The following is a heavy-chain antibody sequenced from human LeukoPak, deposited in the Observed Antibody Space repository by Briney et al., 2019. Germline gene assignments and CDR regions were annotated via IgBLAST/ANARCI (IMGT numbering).Heavy chain of an antibody. CDR3: AKRTAYSGNYPHFGY. CDR2: ISGSGDNT. Sequence: PGGSLRLSCAASGFTFSSYAMSWVRQAPGKGLEWVSGISGSGDNTYYADSVKGRFTISRDNSKNTLYVQVNSLGTEDTAAYYCAKRTAYSGNYPHFGYWGQGTLVTVSS. J-gene: IGHJ4*02. V-gene: IGHV3-23*01. D-gene: IGHD1-26*01. CDR1: GFTFSSYA.